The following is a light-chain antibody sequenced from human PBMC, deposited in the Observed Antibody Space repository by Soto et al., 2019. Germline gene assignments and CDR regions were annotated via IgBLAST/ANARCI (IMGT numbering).Light chain of an antibody. V-gene: IGLV1-40*01. CDR2: VNN. Sequence: QSVLTQPPSVSGAPGQRVTISCSGSGSNVGAGSDVYWYQQLPGTAPRLLISVNNKRPSGVPDRFSGSKSGTSASLAITGLRPEDEADYYCQSYDDTLSGSWVFGTGTKVTVL. CDR3: QSYDDTLSGSWV. J-gene: IGLJ1*01. CDR1: GSNVGAGSD.